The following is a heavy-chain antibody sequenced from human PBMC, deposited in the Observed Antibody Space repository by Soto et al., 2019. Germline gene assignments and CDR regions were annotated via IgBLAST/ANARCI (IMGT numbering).Heavy chain of an antibody. V-gene: IGHV3-53*01. CDR1: GFTVSSNY. J-gene: IGHJ5*02. CDR2: IYSGGST. CDR3: ARVDFGEWVNWFDP. Sequence: GGSLRLSCAASGFTVSSNYMSWVRQAPGKGLEWVSVIYSGGSTYYADSVKGRFTISRDNSKNTLYLQMNSLRAEDTAVYYCARVDFGEWVNWFDPWGQGTLVTVSS. D-gene: IGHD3-3*01.